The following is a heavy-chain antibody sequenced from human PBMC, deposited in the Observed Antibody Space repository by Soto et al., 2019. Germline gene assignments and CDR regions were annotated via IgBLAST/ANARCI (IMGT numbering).Heavy chain of an antibody. CDR2: TYYSGST. Sequence: QVQLRESGPGLVKPSQTLSLTCTVSGGSISSGSLYWSWIRQHPGKGLEWIGYTYYSGSTYYNPSRKGRVTILSDTSKNQFSLKLSSVTAADTAVYYCAGDGGDGVDYWGQGTLVTVSS. J-gene: IGHJ4*02. CDR3: AGDGGDGVDY. CDR1: GGSISSGSLY. V-gene: IGHV4-31*03. D-gene: IGHD3-16*01.